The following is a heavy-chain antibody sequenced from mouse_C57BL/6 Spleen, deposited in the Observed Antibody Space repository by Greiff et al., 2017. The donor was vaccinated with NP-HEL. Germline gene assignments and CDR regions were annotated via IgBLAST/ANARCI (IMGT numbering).Heavy chain of an antibody. CDR3: ARSEGYYYYGSRYFDV. Sequence: EVKVVESGPELVKPGASVKISCKASGYSFTGYYMNWVKQSPEKSLEWIGEINPSTGGTTYNQKFKAKATLTVDKSSSTAYMQLKSLTSEDSAVYYCARSEGYYYYGSRYFDVWGTGTTVTVSS. J-gene: IGHJ1*03. V-gene: IGHV1-42*01. CDR1: GYSFTGYY. D-gene: IGHD1-1*01. CDR2: INPSTGGT.